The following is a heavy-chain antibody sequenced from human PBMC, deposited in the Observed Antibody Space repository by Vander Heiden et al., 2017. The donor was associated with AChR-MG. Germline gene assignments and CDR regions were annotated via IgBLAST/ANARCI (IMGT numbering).Heavy chain of an antibody. V-gene: IGHV3-53*01. D-gene: IGHD3-22*01. CDR3: AREEYYYDSSGSLNWFDP. CDR2: IYSGGST. J-gene: IGHJ5*02. Sequence: PGKGLEWVSVIYSGGSTYYADSVKGRFTISRDNSKNPLYLQMNSLRAEDTAVYYCAREEYYYDSSGSLNWFDPWGQGTLVTVSS.